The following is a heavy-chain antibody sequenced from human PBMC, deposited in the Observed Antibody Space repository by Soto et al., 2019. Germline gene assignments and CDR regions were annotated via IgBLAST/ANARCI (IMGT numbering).Heavy chain of an antibody. CDR2: IRGSLGTT. CDR1: GFTXNIYA. J-gene: IGHJ2*01. CDR3: ARATWAAVPASIRWNFEL. V-gene: IGHV3-23*01. D-gene: IGHD2-2*02. Sequence: DVXXXESGGGXXXXXGXXXLSCAASGFTXNIYAMTWVXQAXXXXLEWVSGIRGSLGTTYYADSVKGRFTISRDNSXNXXXXXXXXLRVEDTAVYYCARATWAAVPASIRWNFELWGRXTLVTVSS.